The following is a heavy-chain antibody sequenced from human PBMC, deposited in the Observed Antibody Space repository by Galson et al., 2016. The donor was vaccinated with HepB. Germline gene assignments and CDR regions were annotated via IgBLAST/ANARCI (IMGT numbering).Heavy chain of an antibody. CDR2: IKQDGSDR. J-gene: IGHJ4*02. CDR3: AGGLIVNVADN. CDR1: GFTLSNYW. V-gene: IGHV3-7*03. Sequence: SLRLSCAASGFTLSNYWMNWVRQAPGKGLEWVANIKQDGSDRNYVDSVRGRCTISRDNDKNTLYLQMNSLTADDTAVYYCAGGLIVNVADNWGQGTRVTVSS. D-gene: IGHD2/OR15-2a*01.